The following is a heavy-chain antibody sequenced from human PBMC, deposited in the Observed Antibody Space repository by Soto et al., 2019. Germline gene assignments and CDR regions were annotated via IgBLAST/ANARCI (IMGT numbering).Heavy chain of an antibody. J-gene: IGHJ6*03. CDR2: IDKVGTDS. CDR3: ASGWFGSDV. CDR1: EFTFSGRS. D-gene: IGHD3-10*01. Sequence: EVQLVESGGGLVQPGGSLRLSCAASEFTFSGRSVHWVRQAPGKGLVWVSGIDKVGTDSTYADSVKGRVTSSRDNAKNKVYLQMNSLSVEVTAVYYCASGWFGSDVWGKGTTVTVSS. V-gene: IGHV3-74*01.